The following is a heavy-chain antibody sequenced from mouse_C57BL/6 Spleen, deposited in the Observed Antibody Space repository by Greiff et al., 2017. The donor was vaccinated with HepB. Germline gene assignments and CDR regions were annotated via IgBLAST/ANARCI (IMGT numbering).Heavy chain of an antibody. D-gene: IGHD1-1*01. J-gene: IGHJ1*03. CDR1: GYSFTDYN. CDR3: ARVYYGSSCPYWYFDV. Sequence: EVQVVESGPELVKPGASVKISCKASGYSFTDYNMNWVKQSNGKSLEWIGVINPNYGTTSYNQKFKGKATLTVDQSSSTAYMQLNSLTSEDSAVYYCARVYYGSSCPYWYFDVWGTGTTVTVSS. CDR2: INPNYGTT. V-gene: IGHV1-39*01.